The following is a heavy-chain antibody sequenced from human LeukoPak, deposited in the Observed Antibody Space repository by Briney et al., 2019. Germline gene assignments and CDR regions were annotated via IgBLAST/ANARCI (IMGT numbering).Heavy chain of an antibody. CDR3: ARTIAVAGTWVKYLDY. J-gene: IGHJ4*02. V-gene: IGHV4-59*01. Sequence: SETLSLTCTVSGGSISSYYWSWIRQPPGKGLEWVGYIYYSGSTNYNPSLKSRVTISVDTSKNQFSLKLSSVTAADTAVYYCARTIAVAGTWVKYLDYWGQGTLVTVSS. CDR1: GGSISSYY. CDR2: IYYSGST. D-gene: IGHD6-19*01.